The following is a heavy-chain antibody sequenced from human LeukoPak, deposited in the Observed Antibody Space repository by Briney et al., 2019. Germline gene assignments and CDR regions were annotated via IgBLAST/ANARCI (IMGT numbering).Heavy chain of an antibody. J-gene: IGHJ4*02. CDR3: AKDVVPAAMHFDY. Sequence: PGGSLRLSCAASGFTFSDYYMSWIRQAPGKGLEWVSYISSSGSTIYYAASVKGRFTISRDNSKNTLYLQMNSLRAEDTAVYYCAKDVVPAAMHFDYWGQGTLVTVSS. V-gene: IGHV3-11*04. CDR2: ISSSGSTI. CDR1: GFTFSDYY. D-gene: IGHD2-2*01.